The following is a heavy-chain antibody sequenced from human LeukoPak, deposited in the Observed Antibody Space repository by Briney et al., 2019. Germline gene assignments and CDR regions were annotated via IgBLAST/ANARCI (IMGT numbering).Heavy chain of an antibody. J-gene: IGHJ4*02. V-gene: IGHV4-34*01. CDR3: ARGLARYSSSWYGGFGY. CDR1: GGSFSGYY. D-gene: IGHD6-13*01. Sequence: PSETLSLTCAVYGGSFSGYYWSWIRQPPGKGLEWIGEINHSGSTNYNPSLKSRVTISVDTSKNQFSLKLSSVTAADTAVYYCARGLARYSSSWYGGFGYWGQGTLATVSP. CDR2: INHSGST.